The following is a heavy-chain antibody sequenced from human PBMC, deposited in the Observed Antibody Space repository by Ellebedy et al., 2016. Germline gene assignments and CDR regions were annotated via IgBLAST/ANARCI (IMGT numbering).Heavy chain of an antibody. CDR2: TKGKSDGGTT. D-gene: IGHD5-12*01. CDR1: GFTFSHAW. Sequence: GESLKISXTTSGFTFSHAWMSWVRQAPGKGPEWVGRTKGKSDGGTTDYAAPVKGRFTISRDDSKNTLYLQMNTLRTEDTAVYYCTTGPIGVGATIGKYWGQGTLVTVSS. J-gene: IGHJ4*02. CDR3: TTGPIGVGATIGKY. V-gene: IGHV3-15*01.